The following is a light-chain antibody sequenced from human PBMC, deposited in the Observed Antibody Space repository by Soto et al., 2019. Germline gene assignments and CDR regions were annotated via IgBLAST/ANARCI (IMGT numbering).Light chain of an antibody. J-gene: IGKJ1*01. CDR2: GAS. Sequence: EIVMTQSPATLSVSPGERATLSCRASQSLSSNLAWYQQKHGQAPRLLIYGASTRATGIPARFSGSGSGPEFTLTISSLQSEDFAVYYCQKYNSWPRTFGQWTKVDIK. CDR3: QKYNSWPRT. V-gene: IGKV3-15*01. CDR1: QSLSSN.